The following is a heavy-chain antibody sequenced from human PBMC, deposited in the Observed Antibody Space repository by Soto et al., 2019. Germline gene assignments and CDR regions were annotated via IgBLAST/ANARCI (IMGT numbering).Heavy chain of an antibody. V-gene: IGHV3-15*01. CDR1: GFTFSNAW. CDR3: TTDHPLWFGESLSYGMDV. CDR2: IKSKTDGGTT. Sequence: GGSLRLSCAASGFTFSNAWMSWVRKAPGQGLEWVGRIKSKTDGGTTDYAAPVKGRFTISRDDSKNTLYLQMNSLKTEDTAVYYCTTDHPLWFGESLSYGMDVWGQGTTVTVSS. J-gene: IGHJ6*02. D-gene: IGHD3-10*01.